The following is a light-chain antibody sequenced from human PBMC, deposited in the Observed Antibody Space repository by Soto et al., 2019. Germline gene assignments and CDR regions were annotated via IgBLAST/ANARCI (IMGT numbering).Light chain of an antibody. CDR2: DVS. V-gene: IGLV2-14*01. CDR3: SSYISSSVV. CDR1: SSDVGGYNY. Sequence: QSALTQPASVSGSTGQSITISCTGTSSDVGGYNYVSWYQQHPGKAPKLMIYDVSNRPSGVSNRFSGSKSGNTASLTISGLQAEDEADYYCSSYISSSVVFGGGTKLTVL. J-gene: IGLJ2*01.